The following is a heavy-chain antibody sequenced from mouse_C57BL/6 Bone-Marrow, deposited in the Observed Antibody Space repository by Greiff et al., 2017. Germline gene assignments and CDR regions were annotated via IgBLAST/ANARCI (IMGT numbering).Heavy chain of an antibody. CDR3: GRLRYIWYFDV. CDR2: ISSGGSYT. J-gene: IGHJ1*03. Sequence: EVQGVESGGDLVKPGGSLKLSCAASGFTFSSYGMSWVRQTPDKRLEWVATISSGGSYTYYPDSVKGRFTISRDNAKNTLYLQMSSLKSEDTALYYCGRLRYIWYFDVWGTGTTVTVSS. V-gene: IGHV5-6*01. CDR1: GFTFSSYG. D-gene: IGHD1-3*01.